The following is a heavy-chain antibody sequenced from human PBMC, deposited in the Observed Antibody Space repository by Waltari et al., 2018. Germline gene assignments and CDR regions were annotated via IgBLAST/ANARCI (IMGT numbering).Heavy chain of an antibody. CDR2: SDGEGRKT. CDR1: GFTLSSYW. Sequence: EVQLVESGGGLLQPGGSLRLSCAASGFTLSSYWMHWVRQGPGKGVVWGSRSDGEGRKTSYADSVKGRFTISRDNAKNTLYLQMSSLTADDTAVYYCARGPTSSGFFVGDYWGQGTLVSVSS. D-gene: IGHD6-25*01. J-gene: IGHJ4*02. CDR3: ARGPTSSGFFVGDY. V-gene: IGHV3-74*01.